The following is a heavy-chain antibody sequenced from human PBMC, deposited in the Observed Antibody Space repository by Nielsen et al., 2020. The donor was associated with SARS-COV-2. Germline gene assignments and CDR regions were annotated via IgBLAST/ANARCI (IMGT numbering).Heavy chain of an antibody. CDR1: GFTVSSNY. Sequence: GGSLRLSCAASGFTVSSNYMSWVRQAPGKGLEWVSVIYSGGSTYYADSVKGRFTISRDNAKKSVYLQMNSLRHGDTAVYYCARPRGGYFDLWGRGTLVTVSS. V-gene: IGHV3-53*01. J-gene: IGHJ2*01. CDR3: ARPRGGYFDL. CDR2: IYSGGST.